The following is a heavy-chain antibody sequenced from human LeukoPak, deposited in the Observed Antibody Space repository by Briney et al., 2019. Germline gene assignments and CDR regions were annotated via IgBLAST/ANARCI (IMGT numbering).Heavy chain of an antibody. V-gene: IGHV4-61*02. D-gene: IGHD6-6*01. CDR3: ARSNRGARFFDY. CDR2: IYTSGST. Sequence: SQTLSLTCTVSGGSISSGSYYWSWIRQPAGKGLEWIGRIYTSGSTNYDPSLKSRVTISVDTSKNQFSLKLSSVTAADTAVYYCARSNRGARFFDYWGQGTLVTVSS. J-gene: IGHJ4*02. CDR1: GGSISSGSYY.